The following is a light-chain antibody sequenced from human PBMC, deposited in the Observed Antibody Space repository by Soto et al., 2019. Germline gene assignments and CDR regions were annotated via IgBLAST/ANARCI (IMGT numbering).Light chain of an antibody. CDR3: SSYTGGNPSYV. V-gene: IGLV2-8*01. J-gene: IGLJ1*01. CDR1: SSDVGGYLY. CDR2: EVT. Sequence: QSALTQPPSASGSPGQSVTISCTGSSSDVGGYLYVSWYQQHPGKAPKLMIYEVTIRPSGVSDRFSGSKSGNTASLTVSGLQAEDEADYYCSSYTGGNPSYVFGTGTKLTVL.